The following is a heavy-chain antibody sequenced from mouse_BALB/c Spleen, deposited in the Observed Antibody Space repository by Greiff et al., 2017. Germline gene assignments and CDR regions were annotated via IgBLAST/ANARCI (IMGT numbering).Heavy chain of an antibody. CDR2: IDPSDSYT. D-gene: IGHD2-14*01. V-gene: IGHV1-69*02. CDR3: ARSGYRYDGSY. Sequence: VQLQQSGAELVKPGASVKLSCKASGYTFTSYWMHWVKQRPGQGLEWIGEIDPSDSYTNYNQKFKGKATLTVDKSSSTAYMQLSSLTSEDSAVYYCARSGYRYDGSYWGQGTTLTVSS. CDR1: GYTFTSYW. J-gene: IGHJ2*01.